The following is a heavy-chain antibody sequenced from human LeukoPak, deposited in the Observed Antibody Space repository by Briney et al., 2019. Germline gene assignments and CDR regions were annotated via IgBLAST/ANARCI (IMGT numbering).Heavy chain of an antibody. J-gene: IGHJ4*02. CDR1: GGSFSGYY. Sequence: SETLSLTCAVYGGSFSGYYWSLIRQPPGKGLEWIGEINYSGSTNYNPSLKSRVTISVDTSKNQFSLKLSSVTAADTAVYYCASTGVVVTAIQKRVTFDYWGQGTLVTVSS. V-gene: IGHV4-34*01. CDR3: ASTGVVVTAIQKRVTFDY. D-gene: IGHD2-21*02. CDR2: INYSGST.